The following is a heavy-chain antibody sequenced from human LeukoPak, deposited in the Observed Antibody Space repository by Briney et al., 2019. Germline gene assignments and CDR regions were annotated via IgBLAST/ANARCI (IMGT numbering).Heavy chain of an antibody. CDR3: TKGGTTLFDY. D-gene: IGHD1-1*01. Sequence: SVKGRFTISRDDAKNSLYLQMNSLRAEDTAVYYCTKGGTTLFDYWGQGTLVTVSS. J-gene: IGHJ4*02. V-gene: IGHV3-11*06.